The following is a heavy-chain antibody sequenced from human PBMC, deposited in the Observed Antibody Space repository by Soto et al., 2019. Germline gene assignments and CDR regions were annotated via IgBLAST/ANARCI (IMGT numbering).Heavy chain of an antibody. CDR3: ARQYRGYDAFDI. V-gene: IGHV3-13*01. D-gene: IGHD5-12*01. CDR2: IGTAGDT. Sequence: VGSLRLSCAASGFTFSSYDMHWVRQATGKGLEWVSAIGTAGDTYYPGSVKGRFTISRENAKNSLYLQMNSLRAGDTAVYYCARQYRGYDAFDIWGQRTMVTVSS. J-gene: IGHJ3*02. CDR1: GFTFSSYD.